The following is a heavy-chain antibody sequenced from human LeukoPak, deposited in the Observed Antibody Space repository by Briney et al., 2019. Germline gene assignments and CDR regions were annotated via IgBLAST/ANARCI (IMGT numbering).Heavy chain of an antibody. Sequence: SETLSLTCTVSGGSFSSYYWSWIRQPPGKGLEWIGYIYYSGSTNYNPSLKSRVTISVDTSKNQFSLKLSSVTAADTAVYYCAREGYCSGGSCYYYYGMDVWGQGTTVTVSS. J-gene: IGHJ6*02. CDR3: AREGYCSGGSCYYYYGMDV. CDR1: GGSFSSYY. V-gene: IGHV4-59*01. CDR2: IYYSGST. D-gene: IGHD2-15*01.